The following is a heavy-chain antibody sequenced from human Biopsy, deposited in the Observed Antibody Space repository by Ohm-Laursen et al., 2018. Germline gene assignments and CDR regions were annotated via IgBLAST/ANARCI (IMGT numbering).Heavy chain of an antibody. CDR2: IIPLIGLT. Sequence: VKISCKASGGTFSNFAINWVRQAPGQGLECMGRIIPLIGLTNYAQKFQGRVTITADKFTNTVYMELSSLRSDDTAVYFCARDCNGDNCGVDFWGQGTLVTVSS. J-gene: IGHJ4*02. V-gene: IGHV1-69*10. CDR3: ARDCNGDNCGVDF. CDR1: GGTFSNFA. D-gene: IGHD2-15*01.